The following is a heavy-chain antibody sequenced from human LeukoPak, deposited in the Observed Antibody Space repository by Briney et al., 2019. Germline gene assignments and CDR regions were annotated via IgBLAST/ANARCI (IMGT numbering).Heavy chain of an antibody. V-gene: IGHV3-74*01. CDR2: INSDGSST. CDR3: ARDPGPNLPLLDFDY. Sequence: PGGSLRLSCAASGFTFSSYWMHWVRQAPGKGLVWVSRINSDGSSTSCADSVKGRFTISRDNAKNTLYLQMNSLRVEDTAVYYCARDPGPNLPLLDFDYWGQGTLVTVSS. CDR1: GFTFSSYW. J-gene: IGHJ4*02. D-gene: IGHD2/OR15-2a*01.